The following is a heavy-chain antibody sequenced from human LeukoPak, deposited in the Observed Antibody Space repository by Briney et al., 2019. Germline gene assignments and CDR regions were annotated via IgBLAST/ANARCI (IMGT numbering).Heavy chain of an antibody. CDR1: GGSISSSSYY. D-gene: IGHD1-26*01. V-gene: IGHV4-39*01. J-gene: IGHJ5*02. CDR3: ARHSGIYYPGINWFDP. Sequence: PSETLSLTCTVSGGSISSSSYYWGWIRQPPGKGLEWIGSIYYSGSTYYNPSLKSRVTISVDTSKNQFSLKLSSVTAADTAVYYCARHSGIYYPGINWFDPWGQGTLVTVSS. CDR2: IYYSGST.